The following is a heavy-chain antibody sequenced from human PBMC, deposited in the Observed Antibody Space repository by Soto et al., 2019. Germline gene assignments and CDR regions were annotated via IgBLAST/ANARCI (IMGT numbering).Heavy chain of an antibody. CDR1: GGSISSYY. Sequence: QGQLQESGPGLVKHSETLSLTCTVPGGSISSYYWSWIRQPAGKGLVWIGRVYSSGSTNYNPSLKCRVTMSVDASKHQFSLKLSAVAAAYSAVYYRVTIVEDHHGVLDHWGQGSLVTVSS. D-gene: IGHD5-18*01. V-gene: IGHV4-4*07. CDR3: VTIVEDHHGVLDH. CDR2: VYSSGST. J-gene: IGHJ4*02.